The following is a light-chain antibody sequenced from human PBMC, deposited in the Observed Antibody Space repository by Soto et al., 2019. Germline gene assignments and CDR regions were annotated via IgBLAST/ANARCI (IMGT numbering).Light chain of an antibody. V-gene: IGKV3-15*01. CDR1: QRVNQN. J-gene: IGKJ2*01. CDR3: QQFNHWPHT. Sequence: EIVLTQAPATLSVSPGERATLSCRASQRVNQNLGGYQQKSDQAPRLLIYVASYRATGIPDRFSGSGSGTEYTLTISNLQAEDFTVYYCQQFNHWPHTFGQRNRLEIK. CDR2: VAS.